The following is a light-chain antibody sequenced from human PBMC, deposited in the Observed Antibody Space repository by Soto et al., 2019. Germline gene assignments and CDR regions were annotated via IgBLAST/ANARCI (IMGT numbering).Light chain of an antibody. J-gene: IGLJ2*01. V-gene: IGLV2-14*03. CDR1: SSDVGDDNY. Sequence: QSVLTQPASVSGSPGQSITISCTGTSSDVGDDNYVSWYQQHPGKAPKLMIYDVSNRPSGVSDRFSGSKSGNTASLTISGLQDEDEADYYCSSFRISSSLVLFGGGTKVTVL. CDR3: SSFRISSSLVL. CDR2: DVS.